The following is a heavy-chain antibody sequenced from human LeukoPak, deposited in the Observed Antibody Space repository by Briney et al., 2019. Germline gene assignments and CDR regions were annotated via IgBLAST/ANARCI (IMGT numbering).Heavy chain of an antibody. CDR1: GFTFDDYG. J-gene: IGHJ6*03. D-gene: IGHD3-10*01. CDR3: AGGGDYYYMDV. CDR2: INWNGGST. Sequence: GGSLRLSCAASGFTFDDYGMSWVRQAPGKGLEWVSGINWNGGSTGYADSVKGRFTISRDNAKNSLCLQMNSLRAEDTAVYYCAGGGDYYYMDVWGKGTTVTVSS. V-gene: IGHV3-20*04.